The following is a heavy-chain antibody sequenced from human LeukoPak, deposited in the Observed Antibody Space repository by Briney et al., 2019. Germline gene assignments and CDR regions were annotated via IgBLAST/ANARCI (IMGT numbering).Heavy chain of an antibody. CDR1: GYNFTSYW. V-gene: IGHV5-51*01. J-gene: IGHJ4*02. D-gene: IGHD3-10*01. CDR2: IYPGDSDT. CDR3: ATTGGPLWFGDYSFDY. Sequence: GESLKISCKGSGYNFTSYWIGWVRQMPGKGLEWMGIIYPGDSDTRYSPSFQGQVTISADKSISTAYLQWSSLKASDTAMYYCATTGGPLWFGDYSFDYWGQGTLVTVSS.